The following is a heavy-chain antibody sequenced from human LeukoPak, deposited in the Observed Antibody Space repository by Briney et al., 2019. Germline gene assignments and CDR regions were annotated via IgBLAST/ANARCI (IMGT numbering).Heavy chain of an antibody. V-gene: IGHV4-39*07. CDR3: ARGLSCTGGSCV. CDR2: INHSGDT. D-gene: IGHD2-15*01. Sequence: SETLSLTCTVSGGSVSSGSYYWSWVRQPPGKGLEWIGEINHSGDTNYNASLKSRVTISVDTSKNQFSLKLNSVTAADTAVYYCARGLSCTGGSCVWGQGTLVTVSS. CDR1: GGSVSSGSYY. J-gene: IGHJ4*02.